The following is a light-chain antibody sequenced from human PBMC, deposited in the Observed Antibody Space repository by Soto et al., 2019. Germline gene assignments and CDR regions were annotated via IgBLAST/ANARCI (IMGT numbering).Light chain of an antibody. CDR1: QGIRDE. CDR3: LQDYNYPRT. Sequence: AIQMTQFPASLSASVGDRVTITCRASQGIRDELAWYQQKPGKAPNLLLYGASRLESGVPSRFSGSGSGTDFSLTIYSLRPEDSATYFCLQDYNYPRTFGQGTKLQIK. V-gene: IGKV1-6*01. J-gene: IGKJ2*01. CDR2: GAS.